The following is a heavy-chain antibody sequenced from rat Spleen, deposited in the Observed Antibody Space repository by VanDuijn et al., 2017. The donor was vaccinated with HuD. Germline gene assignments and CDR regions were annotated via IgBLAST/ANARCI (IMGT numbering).Heavy chain of an antibody. D-gene: IGHD4-2*01. CDR3: ARDRTGPFDY. V-gene: IGHV2-43*01. CDR1: GFSLTSHH. J-gene: IGHJ2*01. Sequence: QVQLKESGPGLVQPSQTLSLTCTVSGFSLTSHHVSWVRQSPGKGLEWMGVIWIDGNTGYTSFLKSRLSISRDTSRSQVFLKMNSLQTEDTATYFCARDRTGPFDYWGQGVKVTVSS. CDR2: IWIDGNT.